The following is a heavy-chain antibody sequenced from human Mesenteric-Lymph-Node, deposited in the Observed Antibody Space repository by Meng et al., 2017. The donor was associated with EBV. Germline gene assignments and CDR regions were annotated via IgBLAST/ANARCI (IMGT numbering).Heavy chain of an antibody. CDR1: GGTFSRYG. CDR3: AREIPERYLDYFDY. J-gene: IGHJ4*02. CDR2: ITPMFGTT. V-gene: IGHV1-69*01. D-gene: IGHD1-14*01. Sequence: QVQLGPAGDEVKKPGSSLKVPCKASGGTFSRYGVSWVRQAPGQALEWMGGITPMFGTTNFAQKFQGRVTITADESMSTVYMELSSLRSDDTAVYYCAREIPERYLDYFDYWGQGTLVTVSS.